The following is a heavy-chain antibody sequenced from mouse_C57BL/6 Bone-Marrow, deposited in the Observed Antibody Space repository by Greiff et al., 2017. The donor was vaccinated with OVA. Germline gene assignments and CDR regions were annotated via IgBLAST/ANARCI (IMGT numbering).Heavy chain of an antibody. D-gene: IGHD2-3*01. Sequence: QVQLKQPGAELVKPGASVKLSCKASGYTFTSYWMHWVKQRPGQGLEWIGMIHPNSGSTNYNEKFKSKATLTVDKSSSTAYMQLSSLTSEDSAVYYCARNTDGYSYYFDYWGQGTTLTVSS. V-gene: IGHV1-64*01. J-gene: IGHJ2*01. CDR2: IHPNSGST. CDR3: ARNTDGYSYYFDY. CDR1: GYTFTSYW.